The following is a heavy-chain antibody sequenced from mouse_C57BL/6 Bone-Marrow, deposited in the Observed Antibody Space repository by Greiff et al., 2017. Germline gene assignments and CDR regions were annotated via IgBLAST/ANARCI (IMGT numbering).Heavy chain of an antibody. CDR2: IYPGDGDT. J-gene: IGHJ2*01. CDR1: GYAFSSSW. D-gene: IGHD2-1*01. CDR3: AILLQGYFDY. V-gene: IGHV1-82*01. Sequence: VKLMESGPELVKPGASVKISCKASGYAFSSSWMNWVKQRPGKGLEWIGRIYPGDGDTNYNGKFKGKATLTADKSSSTAYMQLSSLTSEDSAVYVCAILLQGYFDYWGQGTTLTVSS.